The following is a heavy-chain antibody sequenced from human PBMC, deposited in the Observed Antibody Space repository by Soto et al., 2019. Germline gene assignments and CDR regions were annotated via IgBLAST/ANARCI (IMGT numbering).Heavy chain of an antibody. CDR3: ARAVTPYFGTWFDP. D-gene: IGHD3-10*01. CDR2: ISHTGST. V-gene: IGHV4-30-2*01. J-gene: IGHJ5*02. Sequence: QLQLQESGSGLVKPSQTLSLTCAVSGGSITSGNTYSWSWIRQPPGKGLEWLGSISHTGSTSYNPSPKSRVSMSVDKSKNQFSLKLSSVTAADMAVYYCARAVTPYFGTWFDPWGQGTLVTVSS. CDR1: GGSITSGNTYS.